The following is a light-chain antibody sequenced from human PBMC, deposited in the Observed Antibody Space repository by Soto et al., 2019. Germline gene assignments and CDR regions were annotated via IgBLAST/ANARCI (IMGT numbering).Light chain of an antibody. CDR1: QSVSSN. CDR3: QQYNNWPPLT. V-gene: IGKV3-15*01. CDR2: GAS. J-gene: IGKJ4*01. Sequence: EIVMTQSPATLSVSPGERATLSCRASQSVSSNLAWYQQKPVQAPRLLIYGASTRATVIPSRFSGSGSGTEFTLPISSLQSEDFAVYYCQQYNNWPPLTFGGGTKVEIK.